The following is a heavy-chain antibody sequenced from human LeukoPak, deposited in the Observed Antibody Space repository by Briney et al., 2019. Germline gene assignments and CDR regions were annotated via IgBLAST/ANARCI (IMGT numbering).Heavy chain of an antibody. D-gene: IGHD2-15*01. V-gene: IGHV1-8*01. CDR3: ARGNCSGHACYTADFLQH. Sequence: GASVKVSCKASGYTFGNYEINWVRQAPGQGLEWMGWMKANSGDTGYPEKFRGRVTMTRDTSVSTAYMELNSLRFEDTAVYYCARGNCSGHACYTADFLQHWGQGALITVSS. CDR1: GYTFGNYE. CDR2: MKANSGDT. J-gene: IGHJ1*01.